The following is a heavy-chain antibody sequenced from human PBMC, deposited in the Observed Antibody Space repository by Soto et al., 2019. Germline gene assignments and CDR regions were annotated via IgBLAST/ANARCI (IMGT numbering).Heavy chain of an antibody. Sequence: EVQLLESGGGLVQPGGSLSLSCAASGFTFSSYAMSWVRQAPGKGLEWVSAIIGSGGRTYYADSGKGRVTISRDKYKNTIYLQMKRLRVEDTAVYYCAKARIMGGTTFWGMDVWGQGTTVTVSS. CDR2: IIGSGGRT. CDR1: GFTFSSYA. D-gene: IGHD3-16*01. V-gene: IGHV3-23*01. J-gene: IGHJ6*02. CDR3: AKARIMGGTTFWGMDV.